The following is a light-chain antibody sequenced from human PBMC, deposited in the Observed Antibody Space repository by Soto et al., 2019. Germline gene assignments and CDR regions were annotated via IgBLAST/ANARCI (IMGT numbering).Light chain of an antibody. J-gene: IGKJ3*01. Sequence: EIGLTQSPGTLSLSPGERATLSCRASQSVSSSYLAWYQPKPGQAPRLLIYGASSRATGIPDRFSGSGSGTDFTLTISRLEPEDFAVYYCQQYGSSPFTFGPGTKVDIK. CDR1: QSVSSSY. CDR3: QQYGSSPFT. V-gene: IGKV3-20*01. CDR2: GAS.